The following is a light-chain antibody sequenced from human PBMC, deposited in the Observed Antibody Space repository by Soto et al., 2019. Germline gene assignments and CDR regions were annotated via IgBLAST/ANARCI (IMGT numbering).Light chain of an antibody. J-gene: IGLJ1*01. Sequence: QSVLTQPASVSGSPGQSITISCTGTSSDVGLYDYVSWYQQHPGKAPQLMIYAVSNRPSGVSNRFSASKSGNTAYLFISGLQAEDEADYYCSSYTSDSAYVFGSGTKLTVL. CDR2: AVS. CDR1: SSDVGLYDY. V-gene: IGLV2-14*01. CDR3: SSYTSDSAYV.